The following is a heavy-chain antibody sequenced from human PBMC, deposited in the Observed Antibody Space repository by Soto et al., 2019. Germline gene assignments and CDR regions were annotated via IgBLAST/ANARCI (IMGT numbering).Heavy chain of an antibody. CDR3: ARALVNYDDIGGSYRSSEFDH. V-gene: IGHV1-18*01. CDR1: GYTFNSYG. D-gene: IGHD3-16*02. J-gene: IGHJ4*02. Sequence: QVQLVQSGAEVKKPGASVQVSCKASGYTFNSYGINWVRQAPGQGLEWVGWVSAYNGNTNYAQKLQGRVTMTTDTSNSTAYIELRSLRSDDGAVYYCARALVNYDDIGGSYRSSEFDHWGQGTLVTVSS. CDR2: VSAYNGNT.